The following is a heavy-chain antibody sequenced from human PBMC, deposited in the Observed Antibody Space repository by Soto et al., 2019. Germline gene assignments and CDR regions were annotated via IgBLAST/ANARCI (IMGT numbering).Heavy chain of an antibody. J-gene: IGHJ4*02. CDR1: GGSFSGYY. Sequence: PSATLSLTCAVYGGSFSGYYWSWIRQPPGKGLEWIGEINHSGSTNYNPSLKSRVTISVDTSKNQFSLKLSSVTAADTAVYYCARRLILTGYYKKDVGYYFDYWGQGTLVTVSS. CDR2: INHSGST. D-gene: IGHD3-9*01. CDR3: ARRLILTGYYKKDVGYYFDY. V-gene: IGHV4-34*01.